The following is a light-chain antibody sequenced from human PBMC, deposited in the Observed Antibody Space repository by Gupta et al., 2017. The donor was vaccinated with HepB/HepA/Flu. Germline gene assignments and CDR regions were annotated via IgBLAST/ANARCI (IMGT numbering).Light chain of an antibody. V-gene: IGKV3-15*01. CDR2: GAP. Sequence: EIVMTQSPATLSVSPGERATLSCRASQSVSNNLAWYQQKPGQAPRLLIYGAPTRATDIPARFSGSGSGTEFTLTISSRQSEDFAVYYCQQYNNWPPFTFGHGTKVDIK. J-gene: IGKJ3*01. CDR3: QQYNNWPPFT. CDR1: QSVSNN.